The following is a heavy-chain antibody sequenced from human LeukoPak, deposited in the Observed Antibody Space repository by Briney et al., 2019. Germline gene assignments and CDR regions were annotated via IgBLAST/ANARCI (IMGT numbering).Heavy chain of an antibody. CDR3: AREVKGYSLADL. CDR2: IDGGRT. Sequence: GGSLRLSCVASGFTSGNYAMSWVRQAPGKGLEWVSAIDGGRTYYENSVKGRLTISRDNSKNALFLQMNGLRAEDTAVYYCAREVKGYSLADLWGRGTLVTVSS. D-gene: IGHD4-11*01. V-gene: IGHV3-23*01. J-gene: IGHJ2*01. CDR1: GFTSGNYA.